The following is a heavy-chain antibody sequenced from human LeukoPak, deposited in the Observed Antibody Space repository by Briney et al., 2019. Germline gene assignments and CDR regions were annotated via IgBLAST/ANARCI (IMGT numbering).Heavy chain of an antibody. J-gene: IGHJ6*02. V-gene: IGHV1-2*02. Sequence: GASVKVSCKASGYTFTGYYMHWVRQAPGQGLEWMGWINPNSGGTNYAQKFQGRVTMTRNTSISTAYMELSSLRSEDTAVYYRARLAHHPLYYYYCGMDVWGQGTTVTVSS. CDR1: GYTFTGYY. CDR2: INPNSGGT. D-gene: IGHD1-14*01. CDR3: ARLAHHPLYYYYCGMDV.